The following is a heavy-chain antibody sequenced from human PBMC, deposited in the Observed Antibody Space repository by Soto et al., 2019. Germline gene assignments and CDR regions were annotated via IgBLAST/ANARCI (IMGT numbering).Heavy chain of an antibody. V-gene: IGHV4-59*08. Sequence: QVQLQESGPGLVKPSETLSLTCTVSGGSIGNSYWSWIRQSPWKGLEWIGYSYYSGSSNYNPSLKRRVSISVDTPKNQFALKLSSVPAADTAVYYCARHSSSWPIFDYWGQGTLVIVSS. CDR3: ARHSSSWPIFDY. D-gene: IGHD6-13*01. CDR2: SYYSGSS. J-gene: IGHJ4*02. CDR1: GGSIGNSY.